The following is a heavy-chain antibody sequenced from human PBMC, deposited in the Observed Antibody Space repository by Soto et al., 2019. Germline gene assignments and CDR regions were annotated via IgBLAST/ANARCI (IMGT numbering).Heavy chain of an antibody. V-gene: IGHV4-61*01. CDR2: IYFTGST. J-gene: IGHJ5*02. CDR1: GGAVSSGTYY. Sequence: SETQSLTCTVSGGAVSSGTYYWSWIRQPPGKGLEWIGHIYFTGSTNYNPSLKSRVTMSLDTSRNQFSLKLSSVTAADTAVYYCTRGPPRVQWFDPWGLGTLVTVSS. CDR3: TRGPPRVQWFDP.